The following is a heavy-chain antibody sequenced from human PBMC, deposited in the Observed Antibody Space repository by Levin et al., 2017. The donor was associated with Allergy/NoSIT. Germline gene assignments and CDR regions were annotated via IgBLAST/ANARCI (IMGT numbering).Heavy chain of an antibody. CDR3: ARNHAWYGAGYFDS. CDR2: TYSGGDT. Sequence: GGSLRLSGAASGFTVSSNYMSWVRQAPGKGLEWVSVTYSGGDTYYADTVMGRFTISRDNSKNTLYLQMNSLRSEDTAAYYCARNHAWYGAGYFDSWGQGTLVSVSS. CDR1: GFTVSSNY. D-gene: IGHD3-10*01. V-gene: IGHV3-66*02. J-gene: IGHJ4*02.